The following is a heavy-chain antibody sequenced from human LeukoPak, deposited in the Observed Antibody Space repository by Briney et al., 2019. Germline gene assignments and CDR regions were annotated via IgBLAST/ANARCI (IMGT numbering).Heavy chain of an antibody. V-gene: IGHV3-11*04. CDR2: ISDGGSTI. D-gene: IGHD3-22*01. CDR1: GFTFSDYY. J-gene: IGHJ3*02. CDR3: ASPPSSGYFHTDAFDI. Sequence: PGGSLRLSCAASGFTFSDYYMSWIRQAPGQGLEWVSRISDGGSTIYYADSVKGRFSISRDNAKNSLYLQMNSLRAKDTAVYYCASPPSSGYFHTDAFDIWGQGTMVIVSS.